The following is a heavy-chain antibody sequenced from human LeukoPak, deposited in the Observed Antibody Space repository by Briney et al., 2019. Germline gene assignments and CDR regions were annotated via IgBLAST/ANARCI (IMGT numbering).Heavy chain of an antibody. CDR3: ARGRGVYSSGWSYYFDY. CDR2: INHSGST. D-gene: IGHD6-19*01. CDR1: GGSFSGYY. J-gene: IGHJ4*02. Sequence: SETLSLTCAVYGGSFSGYYWSWIRQPPGKGLEWIGEINHSGSTNYNPSLKSRVTISVDTSKNQFSLKLSSVTAADTAVYYCARGRGVYSSGWSYYFDYWGQGTLVTVSS. V-gene: IGHV4-34*01.